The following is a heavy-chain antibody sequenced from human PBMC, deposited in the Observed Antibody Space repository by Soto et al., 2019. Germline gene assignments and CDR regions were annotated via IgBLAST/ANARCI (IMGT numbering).Heavy chain of an antibody. D-gene: IGHD5-18*01. CDR3: ASSLTAMVCDY. CDR2: IWYDSSNT. Sequence: AGSLRLSCAVSGFTFTGFNFSSFGMRWVRQAPGKGLEWVAVIWYDSSNTYYAESVKGRFTISRDNSKNTLYLEMNSLRAEDTAVYYCASSLTAMVCDYWGQGTLVTVSS. CDR1: GFTFTGFNFSSFG. V-gene: IGHV3-33*01. J-gene: IGHJ4*02.